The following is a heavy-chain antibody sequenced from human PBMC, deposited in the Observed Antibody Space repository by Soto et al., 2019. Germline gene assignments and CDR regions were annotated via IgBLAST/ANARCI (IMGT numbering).Heavy chain of an antibody. V-gene: IGHV3-23*01. J-gene: IGHJ4*02. CDR1: GFTFSSYA. CDR2: ISGSGGST. D-gene: IGHD1-26*01. CDR3: ARRGSGSYYDH. Sequence: EVQLLESGGGLVQPGGSLRLSCAASGFTFSSYAMRWVRQAPGKGLEWVSAISGSGGSTYYADSVKGRFTISRANSKNTLYLQMTSLRAEDTAVYYCARRGSGSYYDHWGQGTLVTVSS.